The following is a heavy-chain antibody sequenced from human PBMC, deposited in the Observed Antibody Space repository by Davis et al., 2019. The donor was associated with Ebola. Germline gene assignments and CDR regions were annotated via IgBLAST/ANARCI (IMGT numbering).Heavy chain of an antibody. V-gene: IGHV1-2*06. CDR3: AREDPGRDGYNLYFF. D-gene: IGHD5-24*01. CDR1: GYPFTGYS. J-gene: IGHJ4*02. Sequence: ASVKVSCKSSGYPFTGYSIHWVRQAPGQGLEWMGRINPNSGATKYAQKFQGRVTMTRDTSISTVYMELSRLRFDDTAVYYCAREDPGRDGYNLYFFWGQGTLVTVSS. CDR2: INPNSGAT.